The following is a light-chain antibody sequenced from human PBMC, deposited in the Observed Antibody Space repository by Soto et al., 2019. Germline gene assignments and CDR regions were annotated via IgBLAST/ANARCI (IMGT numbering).Light chain of an antibody. J-gene: IGLJ2*01. CDR2: EVS. Sequence: QSALTQPASVSGSPGQSITISCTGTSSDIGRYNYVSWYQQCPGKAPKLIIFEVSIRPSGFSNRFSGSKSGTTASLTISGLQIEDEADYYCASYTTRTSVVFGGGTKVTVL. CDR3: ASYTTRTSVV. CDR1: SSDIGRYNY. V-gene: IGLV2-14*01.